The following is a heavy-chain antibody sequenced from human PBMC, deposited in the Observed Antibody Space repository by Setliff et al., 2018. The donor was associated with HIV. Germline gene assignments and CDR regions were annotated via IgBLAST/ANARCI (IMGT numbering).Heavy chain of an antibody. CDR1: GGTFSDYT. J-gene: IGHJ3*02. CDR3: ARSYCSSVRCYLGHAFEI. D-gene: IGHD2-15*01. Sequence: GASVKVSCKASGGTFSDYTVNWVRQAPGQGLEWMGRIIPIIGIENYAQKFQGRVTITADKSTSTAYMELNSLRSDDTAIYYCARSYCSSVRCYLGHAFEIWGQGTMVTVSS. V-gene: IGHV1-69*02. CDR2: IIPIIGIE.